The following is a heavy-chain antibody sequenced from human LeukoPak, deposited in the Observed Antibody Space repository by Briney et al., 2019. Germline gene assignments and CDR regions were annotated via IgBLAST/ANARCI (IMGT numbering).Heavy chain of an antibody. CDR3: ARYSSSWYDGPPELYYFDY. CDR2: IYYSWSI. CDR1: VGSISSYY. D-gene: IGHD6-13*01. Sequence: SETLSLTRIVSVGSISSYYWSWIRQPPGKGLGRVGHIYYSWSINYSPTIKSRVTIAGDTSKNQFSLKLSSVTAADTAGYYCARYSSSWYDGPPELYYFDYWGQGTLVTVSS. J-gene: IGHJ4*02. V-gene: IGHV4-59*01.